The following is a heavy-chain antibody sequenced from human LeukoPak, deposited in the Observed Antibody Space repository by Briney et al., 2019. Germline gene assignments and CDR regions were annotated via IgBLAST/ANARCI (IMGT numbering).Heavy chain of an antibody. CDR2: YEPEDDGT. D-gene: IGHD1/OR15-1a*01. Sequence: ASVKVSCKVAGNTLSELPIHWVRQAPGKGLEWMAGYEPEDDGTIYAQMFEGRVSLTEDSSTDTAYMELSGLTSDDTAVYYCATVTTPYYGLDVWSQGTTATVSS. V-gene: IGHV1-24*01. J-gene: IGHJ6*02. CDR3: ATVTTPYYGLDV. CDR1: GNTLSELP.